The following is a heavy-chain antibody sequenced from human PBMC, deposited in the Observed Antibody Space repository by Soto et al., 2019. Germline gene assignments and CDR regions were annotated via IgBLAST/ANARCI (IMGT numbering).Heavy chain of an antibody. CDR2: ISAYNGNT. D-gene: IGHD5-12*01. CDR3: VMGLWLYAFDI. CDR1: CYTFTKYG. V-gene: IGHV1-18*04. J-gene: IGHJ3*02. Sequence: ASVKVSCKASCYTFTKYGIRWVLQAPGQRLEWMGWISAYNGNTNYAQKLQGRVTMTPDTSKSTAYTELRSLRSDDTAVYYCVMGLWLYAFDIWGPGTMGTVSS.